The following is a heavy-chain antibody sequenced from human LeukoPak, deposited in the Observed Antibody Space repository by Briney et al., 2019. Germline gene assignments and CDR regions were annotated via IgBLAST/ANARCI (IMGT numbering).Heavy chain of an antibody. CDR2: IYYSGST. CDR3: ARDKSSSWHDAFDI. V-gene: IGHV4-59*01. J-gene: IGHJ3*02. CDR1: GGSISSYY. Sequence: SETLSLTCTVSGGSISSYYWSWIRQPPGKGLEWIGYIYYSGSTNYNPSLKSRVTISVDTSKNQFSLKLSSVTAADTAAYYCARDKSSSWHDAFDIWGQGTMVTVSS. D-gene: IGHD6-13*01.